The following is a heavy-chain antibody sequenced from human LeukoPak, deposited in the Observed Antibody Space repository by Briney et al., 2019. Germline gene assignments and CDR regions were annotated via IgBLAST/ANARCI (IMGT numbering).Heavy chain of an antibody. V-gene: IGHV1-69*05. D-gene: IGHD3-22*01. CDR3: ARFDGSSGYYYAFDY. CDR2: IIPIFGTA. Sequence: GASVKVSCKASGGTFSSYAISWVRQAPGQGLEWMGGIIPIFGTANYAQKFQGRVTITTDESTSTAYMELSSLRSEDTAVYYCARFDGSSGYYYAFDYWGQGTLVTVSS. J-gene: IGHJ4*02. CDR1: GGTFSSYA.